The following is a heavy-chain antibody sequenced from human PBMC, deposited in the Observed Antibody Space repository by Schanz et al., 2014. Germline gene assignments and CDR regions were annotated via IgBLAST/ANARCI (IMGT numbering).Heavy chain of an antibody. V-gene: IGHV3-11*06. CDR2: ISSSSSYT. J-gene: IGHJ4*02. CDR1: GFTFSDYY. Sequence: QVQLVESGRGVAQPGRSLRLSCEASGFTFSDYYMSWIRQAPGKGLEWVSYISSSSSYTNYADSVKGRFTISRDNAKNSLYLQMNSLTADDTAVYYCARDKGGYYPFDYWGRGTLVTVSS. D-gene: IGHD3-3*01. CDR3: ARDKGGYYPFDY.